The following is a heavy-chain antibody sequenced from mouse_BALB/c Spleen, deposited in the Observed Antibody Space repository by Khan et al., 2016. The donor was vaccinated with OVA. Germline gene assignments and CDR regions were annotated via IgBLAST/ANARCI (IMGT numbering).Heavy chain of an antibody. CDR1: GDSITSGY. D-gene: IGHD2-14*01. CDR3: ARSTYRYAFAY. J-gene: IGHJ3*01. V-gene: IGHV3-8*02. CDR2: ILYSGST. Sequence: EVKLEESGPSLVKPSQTLSLTCSVTGDSITSGYWCWIRKFPGNKLEYMGYILYSGSTYYNPSLKSRISLTRHTSQNQYYLQLNSVTTEDTATYYCARSTYRYAFAYWGQGTLVTVSA.